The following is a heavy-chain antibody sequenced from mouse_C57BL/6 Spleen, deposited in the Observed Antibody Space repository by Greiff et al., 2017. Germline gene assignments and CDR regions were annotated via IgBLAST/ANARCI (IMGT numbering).Heavy chain of an antibody. V-gene: IGHV1-61*01. CDR3: AREGYGSSYSWYFDV. D-gene: IGHD1-1*01. CDR1: GYTFTSYW. Sequence: VQLHQPGAELVRPGSSVKLSCKASGYTFTSYWRDWLKQRPGQGLEWIGNIYPSDSETHYNQKFKDKATLTVDKSSSTAYMQLSSLTSEDSAVYYCAREGYGSSYSWYFDVWGTGTTVTVSS. J-gene: IGHJ1*03. CDR2: IYPSDSET.